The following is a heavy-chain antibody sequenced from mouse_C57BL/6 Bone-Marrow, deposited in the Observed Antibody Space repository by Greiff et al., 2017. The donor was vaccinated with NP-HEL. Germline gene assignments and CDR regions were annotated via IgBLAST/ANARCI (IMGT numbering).Heavy chain of an antibody. CDR3: ARDSSGFAWFAY. J-gene: IGHJ3*01. D-gene: IGHD3-2*02. V-gene: IGHV3-6*01. CDR2: ISYDGSN. CDR1: GYSITSGYY. Sequence: EVKLMESGPGLVKPSQSLSLTCSVTGYSITSGYYWNWTRQFPGNKLEWMGYISYDGSNNYNPSLKNRISITRDTSKNQFFLKLNSVTTEDTATYYCARDSSGFAWFAYWGQGTLVTVSA.